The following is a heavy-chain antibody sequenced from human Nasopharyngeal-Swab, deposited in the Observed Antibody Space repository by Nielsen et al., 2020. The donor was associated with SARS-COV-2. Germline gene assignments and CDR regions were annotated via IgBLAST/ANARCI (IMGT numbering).Heavy chain of an antibody. D-gene: IGHD3-9*01. Sequence: VRQAPGKGLEWVSGISWNSGSIGYADSVKGRFTISRDNVKNSLYLQMNSLRAEDTALYYCAKGDILTGYYRGAFDIWGQGTMVTVSS. J-gene: IGHJ3*02. CDR3: AKGDILTGYYRGAFDI. CDR2: ISWNSGSI. V-gene: IGHV3-9*01.